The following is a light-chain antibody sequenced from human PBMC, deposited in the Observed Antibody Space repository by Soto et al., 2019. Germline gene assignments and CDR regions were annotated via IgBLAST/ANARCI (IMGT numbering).Light chain of an antibody. CDR2: EVS. CDR1: SSDVGGYNF. CDR3: YSYAGQKGL. J-gene: IGLJ2*01. V-gene: IGLV2-8*01. Sequence: QSALTQPPSVSGSPGQSVTMSCTGTSSDVGGYNFVSWYQQHPGKAPKLMIYEVSKRPSGVPDRFSASKSGNTASLTVSGLQAEDEADYYCYSYAGQKGLFGGGTQLTVL.